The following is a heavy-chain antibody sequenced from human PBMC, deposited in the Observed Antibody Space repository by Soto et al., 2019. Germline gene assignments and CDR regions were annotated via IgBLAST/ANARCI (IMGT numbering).Heavy chain of an antibody. J-gene: IGHJ4*02. D-gene: IGHD3-9*01. V-gene: IGHV3-23*01. CDR3: AKAPDYDILTGLGGY. CDR2: ISGSGGST. CDR1: GFTFSSYA. Sequence: EVQLLESGGGLVQPGGSLRLSCAASGFTFSSYAMSWVRQAPGKGLEWVSAISGSGGSTYYADSVKGRFTISRDNSKNTLDLQMNSLRAEDTAVYYCAKAPDYDILTGLGGYWGQGTLVTVSS.